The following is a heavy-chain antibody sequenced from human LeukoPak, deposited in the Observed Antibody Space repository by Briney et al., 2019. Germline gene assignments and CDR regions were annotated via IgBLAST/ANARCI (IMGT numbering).Heavy chain of an antibody. V-gene: IGHV6-1*01. CDR2: TYYRSKWYN. CDR1: GDSVSSNSAA. CDR3: SREALNYYGSGNFFDY. J-gene: IGHJ4*02. D-gene: IGHD3-10*01. Sequence: SQTLSLTCAISGDSVSSNSAAWNWIRQSPSRGLEWLGTTYYRSKWYNDYAVSVKSRITINPDTSKNQFSLQLNSVTPEDTAVYYCSREALNYYGSGNFFDYWGQGTLVTVSS.